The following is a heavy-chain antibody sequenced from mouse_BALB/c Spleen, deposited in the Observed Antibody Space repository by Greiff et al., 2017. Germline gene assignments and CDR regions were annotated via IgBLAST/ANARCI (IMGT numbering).Heavy chain of an antibody. CDR1: GYTFTSYW. J-gene: IGHJ3*01. CDR2: INPSTGYT. V-gene: IGHV1-7*01. D-gene: IGHD2-4*01. Sequence: QVQLQQSGAELAKPGASVKMSCKASGYTFTSYWMHWVKQRPGQGLEWIGYINPSTGYTEYNQKFKDKATLTADKSSSTAYMQLSSLTSEDSAVYYCARNGDYDYAWFAYWGQGTLVTVSA. CDR3: ARNGDYDYAWFAY.